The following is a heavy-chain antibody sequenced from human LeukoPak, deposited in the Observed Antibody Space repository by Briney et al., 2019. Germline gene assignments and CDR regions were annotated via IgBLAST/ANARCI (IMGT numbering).Heavy chain of an antibody. CDR3: ARAYCSGGSCLPFDY. D-gene: IGHD2-15*01. CDR1: GYTFTGYY. Sequence: ASVKVSCKASGYTFTGYYMHRVRQAPGQGLEWMGWINPNSGGTNYAQKFQGRVTMTRDTSISTAYMELSRLRSDDTAVYYCARAYCSGGSCLPFDYWGQGTLVTVSS. CDR2: INPNSGGT. V-gene: IGHV1-2*02. J-gene: IGHJ4*02.